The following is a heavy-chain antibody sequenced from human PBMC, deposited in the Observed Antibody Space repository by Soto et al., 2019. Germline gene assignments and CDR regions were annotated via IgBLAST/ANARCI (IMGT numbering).Heavy chain of an antibody. CDR2: IIPIFGTA. J-gene: IGHJ5*02. D-gene: IGHD2-15*01. V-gene: IGHV1-69*13. CDR3: ARKVVAATLYNWFDP. Sequence: GASVKVSCKASGGTFSSYAISWVRQAPEQGLEWMGGIIPIFGTANYAQKFQGRVTITADESTSTAYMELSSLRSEDTAVYYCARKVVAATLYNWFDPWGQGTLVTVSS. CDR1: GGTFSSYA.